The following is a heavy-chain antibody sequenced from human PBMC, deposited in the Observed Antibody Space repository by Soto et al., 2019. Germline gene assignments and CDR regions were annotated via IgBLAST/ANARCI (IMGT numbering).Heavy chain of an antibody. CDR3: ARGWDPRGYNWFDP. V-gene: IGHV4-30-2*01. CDR1: GGSISGGVYS. CDR2: IYHSGST. J-gene: IGHJ5*02. D-gene: IGHD1-26*01. Sequence: SETLSLTCAVSGGSISGGVYSWSWIRHPPGKGLEWIGYIYHSGSTYYNPSLKSRVTISVDRSKNQFSLKLSSVTAADTAVYYCARGWDPRGYNWFDPWGQGTLVTVSS.